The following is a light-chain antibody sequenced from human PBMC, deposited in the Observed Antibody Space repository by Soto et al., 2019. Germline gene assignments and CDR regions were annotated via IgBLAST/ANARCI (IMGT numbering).Light chain of an antibody. V-gene: IGKV1-39*01. J-gene: IGKJ2*01. CDR2: AAS. Sequence: DLQMTQSPSSLSASVGDRVTITCRASQTISSDLNWYQQKPGKAPKLLIYAASSLQSGVPSRFSGSGSGTDFTLTISSLQPEDFATYYCQQSHSIPYTLGQGTKLEIK. CDR3: QQSHSIPYT. CDR1: QTISSD.